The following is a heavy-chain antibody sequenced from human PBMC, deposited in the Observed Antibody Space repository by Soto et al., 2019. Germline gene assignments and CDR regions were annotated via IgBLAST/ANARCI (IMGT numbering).Heavy chain of an antibody. J-gene: IGHJ4*02. V-gene: IGHV3-21*06. CDR2: ISSRSTFI. Sequence: PGGSLRLSCTVLGFTLTNENMNWVRQAPGKGLEWVSSISSRSTFINYADSVKGRFTISRDNGKGLVYLQMNSLRAEDTAVYYCARDPPLSMIVVVGVDDFWGQGTLVTVSS. CDR3: ARDPPLSMIVVVGVDDF. D-gene: IGHD3-22*01. CDR1: GFTLTNEN.